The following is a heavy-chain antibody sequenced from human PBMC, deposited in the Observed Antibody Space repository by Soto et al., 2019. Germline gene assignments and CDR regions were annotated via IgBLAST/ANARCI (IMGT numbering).Heavy chain of an antibody. CDR2: IYHSGST. V-gene: IGHV4-4*02. CDR3: ARDKDPIMSSGYSVAFDI. D-gene: IGHD3-22*01. Sequence: QVQLQESGPGLVKPSGTLSLTCAVSGGSISSSNWWSWVRQPPGKGLEWIGEIYHSGSTNYNPSLKSRVTTSVDKSKNQFSLKLSSVTAADTAVYYCARDKDPIMSSGYSVAFDIWGQGTMVTVSS. CDR1: GGSISSSNW. J-gene: IGHJ3*02.